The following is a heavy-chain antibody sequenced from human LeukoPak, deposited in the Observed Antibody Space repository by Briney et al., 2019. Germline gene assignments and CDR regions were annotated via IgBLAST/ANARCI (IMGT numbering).Heavy chain of an antibody. D-gene: IGHD3-10*01. CDR3: ARGFGSGSSLPFDY. Sequence: GGSLRLSCAASGFTFSSYWMHWVRQAPGKGLVWVSRINSDGTSTSYADSVKGRFTISRDNAKNTLYLQMNSLRAEDTAVYYCARGFGSGSSLPFDYWGQGTLVAVSS. CDR2: INSDGTST. CDR1: GFTFSSYW. J-gene: IGHJ4*02. V-gene: IGHV3-74*01.